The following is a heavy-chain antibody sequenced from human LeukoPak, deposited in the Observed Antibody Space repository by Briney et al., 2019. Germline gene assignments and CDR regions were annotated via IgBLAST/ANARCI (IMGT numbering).Heavy chain of an antibody. CDR1: GFTFTSSA. V-gene: IGHV1-58*01. Sequence: RGASVKVSCKASGFTFTSSAVQWVRQARGQRLEWIGWIVVGSGNTNYAQKFQERVTITRDMSTSTAYMELSSLRSEDTAVYYCAADMGLPVDKNWFDPWGQGTLVTVSS. D-gene: IGHD5-12*01. CDR2: IVVGSGNT. J-gene: IGHJ5*02. CDR3: AADMGLPVDKNWFDP.